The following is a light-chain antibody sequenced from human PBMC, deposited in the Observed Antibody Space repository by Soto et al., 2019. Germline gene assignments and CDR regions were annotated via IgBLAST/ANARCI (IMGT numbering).Light chain of an antibody. CDR3: CSSDGGSTLV. CDR2: EGN. J-gene: IGLJ3*02. V-gene: IGLV2-23*01. CDR1: SSDVGSYNL. Sequence: QSVLTQPASVSGSPGQSITISCTGTSSDVGSYNLVSWYQQHPGKAPKLMIYEGNKRPSGVSNRFSGSKSGNTASLTISGLQAEDEADYYCCSSDGGSTLVFGAGTKVTVL.